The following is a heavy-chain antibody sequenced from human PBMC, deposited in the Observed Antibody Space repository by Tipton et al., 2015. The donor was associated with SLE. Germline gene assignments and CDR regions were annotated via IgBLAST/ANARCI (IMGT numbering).Heavy chain of an antibody. Sequence: TLSLTCTVSSTSISNSDHYWGWVRQAPGEGLEWIGNIYYRGSIYYNPSLKSRLTISLDTSKNQFSLKLNSVTAADTAVYYCTSTLATGHSGNCFAFWGRGILVIVSS. CDR3: TSTLATGHSGNCFAF. V-gene: IGHV4-39*07. J-gene: IGHJ4*02. D-gene: IGHD5-12*01. CDR2: IYYRGSI. CDR1: STSISNSDHY.